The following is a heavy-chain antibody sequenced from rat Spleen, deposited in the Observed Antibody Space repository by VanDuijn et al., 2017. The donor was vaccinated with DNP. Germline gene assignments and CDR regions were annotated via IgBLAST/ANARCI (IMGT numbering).Heavy chain of an antibody. Sequence: EVQLQESRPGLVKPSQSLSLTCSVTNYSITSNYWGWIRKFPGNKMEWIGHISYSGSTSYNPSLKSRISITRDTSKNQFFLQLNSVTTEDTATYYCARSSYNNFPRDYFDYWGQGVMVTVSS. CDR1: NYSITSNY. D-gene: IGHD1-10*01. CDR3: ARSSYNNFPRDYFDY. V-gene: IGHV3-1*01. CDR2: ISYSGST. J-gene: IGHJ2*01.